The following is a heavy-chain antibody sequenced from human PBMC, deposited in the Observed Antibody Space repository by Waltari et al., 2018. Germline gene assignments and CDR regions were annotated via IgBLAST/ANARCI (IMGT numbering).Heavy chain of an antibody. CDR2: INHSGST. Sequence: QVQLQQWGAGLLKPSETLSLTCAVYGGSFSGYYWSWNRQPPGKGLECIGEINHSGSTNYNPSLKSRVTISVDTSKNQFSLKLSSVTAADTAVYYCARLAGDYDFWSGYDYWGQGTLVTVSS. CDR1: GGSFSGYY. J-gene: IGHJ4*02. D-gene: IGHD3-3*01. CDR3: ARLAGDYDFWSGYDY. V-gene: IGHV4-34*01.